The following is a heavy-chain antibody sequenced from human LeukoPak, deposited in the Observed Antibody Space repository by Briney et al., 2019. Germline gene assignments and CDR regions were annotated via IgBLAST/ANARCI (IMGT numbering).Heavy chain of an antibody. CDR1: GYTLTELS. V-gene: IGHV1-24*01. CDR2: FDPEDGET. D-gene: IGHD5-12*01. Sequence: GPVKVSRKVSGYTLTELSMHWVRQAPGKGLEWMGGFDPEDGETIYAQKFQGRVTMTEDTSTDTAYMELSSLRSEDTAVYYCAGAVARNAFDIWGQGTMVTVSS. CDR3: AGAVARNAFDI. J-gene: IGHJ3*02.